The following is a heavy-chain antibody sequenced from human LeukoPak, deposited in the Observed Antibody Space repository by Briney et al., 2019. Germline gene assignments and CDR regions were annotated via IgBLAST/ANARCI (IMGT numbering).Heavy chain of an antibody. D-gene: IGHD3-22*01. CDR1: SYAIRSDYY. Sequence: SETLSLTCTVSSYAIRSDYYWGWIRQPPGKGREWIASINHSGITYYNPSHKSRVTISVDMSKNQFSLKLTSVTAADTAVYYCGRDRPSGYYDYWGQGSLVTVSS. V-gene: IGHV4-38-2*02. J-gene: IGHJ4*02. CDR3: GRDRPSGYYDY. CDR2: INHSGIT.